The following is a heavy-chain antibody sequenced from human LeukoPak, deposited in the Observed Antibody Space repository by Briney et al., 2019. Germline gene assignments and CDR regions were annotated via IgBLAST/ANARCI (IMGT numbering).Heavy chain of an antibody. Sequence: SVKVSCKASGGTFSSYAISWMRQAPGQGLEWMGGIIPIFGTANYAQKFQGRVTITADESTSTAYMELSSLRSEDTAVYYCARDQASLGSGYYYDSYAFDIWGQGTMVTVSS. CDR3: ARDQASLGSGYYYDSYAFDI. J-gene: IGHJ3*02. CDR1: GGTFSSYA. CDR2: IIPIFGTA. V-gene: IGHV1-69*13. D-gene: IGHD3-22*01.